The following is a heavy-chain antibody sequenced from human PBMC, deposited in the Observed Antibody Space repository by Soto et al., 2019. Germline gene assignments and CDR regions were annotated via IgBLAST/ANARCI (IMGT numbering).Heavy chain of an antibody. J-gene: IGHJ6*02. CDR3: ARGRYSSSLNYGMDV. CDR1: GFXFSKYW. D-gene: IGHD6-13*01. Sequence: GGSLXLSCAASGFXFSKYWMHWARQAPGKGLVWVSRIDDDGSSTSYADSVKGRFTISRDNAKNTLYLQMNSLRAEDTAVYYCARGRYSSSLNYGMDVWGQGTTVTVSS. V-gene: IGHV3-74*01. CDR2: IDDDGSST.